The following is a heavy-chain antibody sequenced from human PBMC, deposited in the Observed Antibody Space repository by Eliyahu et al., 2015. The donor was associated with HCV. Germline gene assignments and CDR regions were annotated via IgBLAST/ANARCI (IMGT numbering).Heavy chain of an antibody. CDR1: GDAIXRKPHS. CDR2: ISDSGNT. J-gene: IGHJ4*02. Sequence: QMQLRESGPGLVKASETLSLTCPVSGDAIXRKPHSWVWMRQPPGKGLEWIGSISDSGNTDYNPSLKSRVTMSVDTSADHFSLRLRSVTASDTAFYYCATVARGSNDWYPTLGIDYWGQGTLVTVSS. CDR3: ATVARGSNDWYPTLGIDY. V-gene: IGHV4-39*02. D-gene: IGHD6-19*01.